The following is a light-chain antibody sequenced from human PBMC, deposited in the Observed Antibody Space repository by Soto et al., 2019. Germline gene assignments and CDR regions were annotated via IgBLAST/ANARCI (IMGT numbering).Light chain of an antibody. V-gene: IGKV3-15*01. Sequence: EMVITQSPATLSAPPREGATLSCRASQSVSSNLAWYQQKPGQAPRLLISGASTRAAGIPARFSGSGSGTDFTLTISRLEPEDFAVYYCQQYGSLPRTFGQGTKV. J-gene: IGKJ1*01. CDR2: GAS. CDR1: QSVSSN. CDR3: QQYGSLPRT.